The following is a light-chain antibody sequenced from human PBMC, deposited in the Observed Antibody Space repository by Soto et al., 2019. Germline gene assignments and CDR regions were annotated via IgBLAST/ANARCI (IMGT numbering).Light chain of an antibody. CDR1: SNDVGSYNL. CDR2: EGS. Sequence: QSALTQPASVSGSPGQSITISCTGTSNDVGSYNLVSWYQQHPGKAPKLMIYEGSKRPSGVSNRFSGSKSGNTASLTISGLQAEDEADYYCCSYAGSSTLYVFGTGTKVT. CDR3: CSYAGSSTLYV. J-gene: IGLJ1*01. V-gene: IGLV2-23*01.